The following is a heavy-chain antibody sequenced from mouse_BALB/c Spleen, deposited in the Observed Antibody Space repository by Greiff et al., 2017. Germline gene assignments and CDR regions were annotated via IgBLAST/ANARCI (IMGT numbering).Heavy chain of an antibody. Sequence: QVQLQQSGAELVKPGASVKLSCKTSGYTFTSYWIQWVKQRPGQGLGWIGEIFPGTGTTYYNEKFKGKATLTIDTSSSTAYMQLSSLTSEDTAVYYCASATSWGFAYWGQGTLVTVSA. V-gene: IGHV1S132*01. D-gene: IGHD1-1*01. J-gene: IGHJ3*01. CDR3: ASATSWGFAY. CDR1: GYTFTSYW. CDR2: IFPGTGTT.